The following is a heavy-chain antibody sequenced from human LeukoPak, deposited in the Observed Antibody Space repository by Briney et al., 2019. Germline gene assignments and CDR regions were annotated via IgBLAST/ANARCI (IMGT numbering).Heavy chain of an antibody. CDR2: INAGNGNT. J-gene: IGHJ5*02. CDR3: ARGALRVGWFGP. Sequence: GASVKVSCKASGYTFTSYAMHWVRQAPGQRLEWMGWINAGNGNTKYSQKFQGRVTITRDTSASTAYMELSSLRSEDTAVYYCARGALRVGWFGPWGQGTLVTVSS. D-gene: IGHD1-26*01. CDR1: GYTFTSYA. V-gene: IGHV1-3*01.